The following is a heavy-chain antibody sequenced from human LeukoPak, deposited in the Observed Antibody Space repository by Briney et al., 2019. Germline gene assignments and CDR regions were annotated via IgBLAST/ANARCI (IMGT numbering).Heavy chain of an antibody. CDR1: GFTFSSYA. J-gene: IGHJ4*02. CDR2: ISSNGGST. D-gene: IGHD6-13*01. Sequence: GGSLRLSCSASGFTFSSYAMHWVRQAPGKGLEYVSAISSNGGSTYYADSVKGRFTISRDNSKNTLYLQMSSLRAEDTAVYYCAKVNAGTGFDYWGQGTLVTVSS. V-gene: IGHV3-64D*09. CDR3: AKVNAGTGFDY.